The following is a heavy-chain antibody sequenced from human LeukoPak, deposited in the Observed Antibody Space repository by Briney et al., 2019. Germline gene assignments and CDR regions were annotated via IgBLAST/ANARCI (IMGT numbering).Heavy chain of an antibody. D-gene: IGHD3-9*01. J-gene: IGHJ3*02. CDR3: ARNSRYYDWSDAFDI. CDR1: GYTFTGYY. CDR2: INPNSGGT. V-gene: IGHV1-2*02. Sequence: ASVKVSCKASGYTFTGYYMHWVRQAPGQGLEWVGWINPNSGGTNYAQKFQGRVTMTRDTSISTAYMELSRLRSDDTAVYYCARNSRYYDWSDAFDIWGQGTMVTVSS.